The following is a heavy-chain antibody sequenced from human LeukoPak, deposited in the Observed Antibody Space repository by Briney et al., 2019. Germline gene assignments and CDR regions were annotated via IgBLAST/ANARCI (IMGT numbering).Heavy chain of an antibody. V-gene: IGHV1-2*02. D-gene: IGHD5-24*01. CDR3: AKVSVRWLQDFDY. J-gene: IGHJ4*02. CDR2: INPNSGDT. CDR1: GYSFTGYY. Sequence: ASVKVSCKASGYSFTGYYIHWVRQAPGQGLEWMGWINPNSGDTNYAQKFRGRVTMTRDTSISTAYMELSRLTSDDTAVYYCAKVSVRWLQDFDYWGQGTLVTVSS.